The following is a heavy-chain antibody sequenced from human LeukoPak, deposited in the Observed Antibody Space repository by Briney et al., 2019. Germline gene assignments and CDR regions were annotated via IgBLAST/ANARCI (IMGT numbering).Heavy chain of an antibody. CDR3: ARRAYGSGSYYSVPFDY. CDR2: IYWHEGK. V-gene: IGHV2-5*01. D-gene: IGHD3-10*01. J-gene: IGHJ4*02. Sequence: ESGPTLVNPTQTLTLTCTFSGFSLSTDGVGVGWIRQPPGKALEWLATIYWHEGKRYSPSLQSRLTITKDTSKNQVVLTLTNMDPVDTATYYCARRAYGSGSYYSVPFDYWGQGTLVSVSS. CDR1: GFSLSTDGVG.